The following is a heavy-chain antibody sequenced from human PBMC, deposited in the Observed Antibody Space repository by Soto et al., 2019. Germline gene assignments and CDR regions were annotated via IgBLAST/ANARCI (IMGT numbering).Heavy chain of an antibody. CDR1: GYTFTSYA. D-gene: IGHD1-7*01. CDR3: ALAVPNWHYEGGLDY. J-gene: IGHJ4*02. CDR2: INAGNGNT. Sequence: QVQLVQSGAEEKKPGASVKVSCKASGYTFTSYAMHWVRQAPGQRLEWMGWINAGNGNTKYSQKFQGRVTITRDTSXXTAYMELSSLSSDDTAVYYCALAVPNWHYEGGLDYWGQGPLVTVSS. V-gene: IGHV1-3*05.